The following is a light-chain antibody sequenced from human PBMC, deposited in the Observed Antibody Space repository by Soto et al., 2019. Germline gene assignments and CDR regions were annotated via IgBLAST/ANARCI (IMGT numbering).Light chain of an antibody. CDR3: SSYAGSGYDV. Sequence: QSALTQPPSASGSPGQSVTISCTGTSSDVGDYNYVSWYQQHPGKAPKHMIYEVSKRPSGVPDRFSGSKSGNTASLTVSGLQAEDEADYYCSSYAGSGYDVFGTGTKLTVL. J-gene: IGLJ1*01. CDR2: EVS. CDR1: SSDVGDYNY. V-gene: IGLV2-8*01.